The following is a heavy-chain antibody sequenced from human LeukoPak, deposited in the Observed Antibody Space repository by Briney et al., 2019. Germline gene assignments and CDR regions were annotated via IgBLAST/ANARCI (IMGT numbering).Heavy chain of an antibody. D-gene: IGHD6-13*01. CDR1: GYTFTSHD. Sequence: ASVKVSCKASGYTFTSHDISWARQAPGQGLEWMGWIGPHNGNTNYAQKLQGRVTMTTDTSTSTAYMELRSLTSDDTAVYYCARGSSSSWYVWGQGTLVTVSS. CDR3: ARGSSSSWYV. J-gene: IGHJ4*02. V-gene: IGHV1-18*01. CDR2: IGPHNGNT.